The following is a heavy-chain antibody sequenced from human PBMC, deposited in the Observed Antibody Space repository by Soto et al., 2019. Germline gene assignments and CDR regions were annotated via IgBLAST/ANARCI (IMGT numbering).Heavy chain of an antibody. CDR1: GFTFSSYA. CDR2: ISGGGGST. Sequence: LSLSWAAGGFTFSSYAMGWVRQAPGKGLEWVSAISGGGGSTYYADSVKGRFTISRDNAKNSLYRQMNSLRAEDTALYYCASEYGSGFGVYWGQGTLVAIYS. CDR3: ASEYGSGFGVY. D-gene: IGHD3-10*01. V-gene: IGHV3-23*01. J-gene: IGHJ4*02.